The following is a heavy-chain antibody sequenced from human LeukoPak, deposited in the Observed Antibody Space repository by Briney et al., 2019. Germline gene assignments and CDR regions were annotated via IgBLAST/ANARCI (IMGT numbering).Heavy chain of an antibody. CDR1: GFTFSSYW. CDR3: ARGGWYGGDY. J-gene: IGHJ4*02. D-gene: IGHD6-19*01. CDR2: IKQDGSEK. V-gene: IGHV3-7*01. Sequence: GGSLRLSCAAFGFTFSSYWMSWVRQAPGKGLEWVANIKQDGSEKYYVDSVKGRFTISRDNAKNSLYLQMNSLRAEDTAVYYCARGGWYGGDYWGQGTLVTVSS.